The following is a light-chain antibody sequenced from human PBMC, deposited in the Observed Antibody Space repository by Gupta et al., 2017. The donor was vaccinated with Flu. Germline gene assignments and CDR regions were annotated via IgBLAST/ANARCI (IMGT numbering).Light chain of an antibody. V-gene: IGKV2-28*01. CDR3: TQNLQPLT. CDR2: LGS. Sequence: EIVLTQSPLSLPVTPGEPASISCRATQSLVHRNGYNYLDWYLQKPGQSPQLLIYLGSYRASGVPDRFSGSGSGTDFTLQSSRGEAEDVGVYFCTQNLQPLTFGQGTRLDIK. CDR1: QSLVHRNGYNY. J-gene: IGKJ5*01.